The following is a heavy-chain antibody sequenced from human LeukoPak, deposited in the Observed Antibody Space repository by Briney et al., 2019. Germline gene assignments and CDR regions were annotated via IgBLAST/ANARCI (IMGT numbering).Heavy chain of an antibody. V-gene: IGHV4-59*08. J-gene: IGHJ4*02. CDR3: AGHHPRNTVDF. D-gene: IGHD2/OR15-2a*01. Sequence: SETLSLTCTVSGGSISSYYWSWIRQPPGKGLEWIAYISDIGSTNYNPSLKSRVAISLDTSKNQFSLKLSSVTAADTAVYYCAGHHPRNTVDFWGQGTLVTVSS. CDR1: GGSISSYY. CDR2: ISDIGST.